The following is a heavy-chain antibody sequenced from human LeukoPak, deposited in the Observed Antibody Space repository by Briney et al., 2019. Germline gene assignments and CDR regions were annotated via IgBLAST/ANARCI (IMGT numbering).Heavy chain of an antibody. CDR1: GYTFTGYY. CDR2: INPNSGGT. J-gene: IGHJ3*02. V-gene: IGHV1-2*02. CDR3: ARDTIRGYCSSTSCPRGAFDI. Sequence: ASVKVSCKASGYTFTGYYMHWVRQAPGQGLEWMGWINPNSGGTNYAQKFQGRVTMTRDTSISTAYMELSRLRSDDTAVYYCARDTIRGYCSSTSCPRGAFDIWGQGTMVTVSS. D-gene: IGHD2-2*01.